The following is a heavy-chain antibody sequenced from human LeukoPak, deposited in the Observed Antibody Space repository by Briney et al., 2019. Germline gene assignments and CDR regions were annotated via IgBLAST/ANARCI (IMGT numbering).Heavy chain of an antibody. Sequence: PGRSLRLSCAASGFSFDDYAMHWVRQAPGKGLEWVSGISGNSGSIGYADSVKGRFTISRDNAKTSLYLQMNSLRAEDTALYYCAKVLWLNSGCSDYWGQGTLVTVSS. D-gene: IGHD3-16*01. V-gene: IGHV3-9*01. CDR1: GFSFDDYA. J-gene: IGHJ4*02. CDR2: ISGNSGSI. CDR3: AKVLWLNSGCSDY.